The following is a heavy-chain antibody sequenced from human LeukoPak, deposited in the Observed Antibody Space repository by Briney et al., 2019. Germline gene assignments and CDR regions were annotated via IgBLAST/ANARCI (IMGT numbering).Heavy chain of an antibody. CDR1: GYTFTSYY. CDR2: INPSGGST. V-gene: IGHV1-46*01. CDR3: ARLTSYIYGMDV. D-gene: IGHD1-1*01. Sequence: ASVKVSCKASGYTFTSYYMHWVRQAPGQGLEWMGIINPSGGSTSYAQKFQGRVTMTRDTSTSTVYMELRSLRSDDTAVYYCARLTSYIYGMDVWGQGTTVTVSS. J-gene: IGHJ6*02.